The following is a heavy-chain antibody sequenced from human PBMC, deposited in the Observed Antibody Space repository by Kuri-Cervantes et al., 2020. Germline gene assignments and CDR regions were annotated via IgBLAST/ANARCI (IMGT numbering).Heavy chain of an antibody. Sequence: GGSLRLSCAASGFTFSSYGMHWVRQAPGKGLEWVAVISYDGSNYYYEDSVKGRFTISRDNSKNTLYLQMNSLRAEDTAVYYCAISLDYDFWSGTIGLSAFDIWGQGTMVTVSS. J-gene: IGHJ3*02. CDR2: ISYDGSNY. CDR3: AISLDYDFWSGTIGLSAFDI. CDR1: GFTFSSYG. V-gene: IGHV3-30*03. D-gene: IGHD3-3*01.